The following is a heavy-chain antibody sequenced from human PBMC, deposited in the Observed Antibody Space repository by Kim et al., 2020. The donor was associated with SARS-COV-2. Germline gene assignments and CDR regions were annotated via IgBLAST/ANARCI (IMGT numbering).Heavy chain of an antibody. CDR3: VGGYFGGPFDF. J-gene: IGHJ4*02. CDR2: INRNSGST. D-gene: IGHD3-10*01. V-gene: IGHV3-20*01. Sequence: GGSLRLSCAASGFTFDDYGMSWVRQTPGKGLEWVSGINRNSGSTGYADSVKGRFTISRDNAKKSLYLQLNGLRVEDTALYHCVGGYFGGPFDFGGQGSLV. CDR1: GFTFDDYG.